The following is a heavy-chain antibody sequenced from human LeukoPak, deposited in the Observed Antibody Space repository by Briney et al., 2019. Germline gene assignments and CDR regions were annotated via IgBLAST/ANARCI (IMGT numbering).Heavy chain of an antibody. Sequence: PSETLSLTCVVYGGSFSGYYWSWIRQPPGKGLEWIGEINHSGSTNYNPSLKSRVTISVDTSKNQFSLKLNSVTAADTAVYYCARRTYGDYMSYWGQGTLVTVSS. D-gene: IGHD4-17*01. J-gene: IGHJ4*02. CDR1: GGSFSGYY. CDR2: INHSGST. V-gene: IGHV4-34*01. CDR3: ARRTYGDYMSY.